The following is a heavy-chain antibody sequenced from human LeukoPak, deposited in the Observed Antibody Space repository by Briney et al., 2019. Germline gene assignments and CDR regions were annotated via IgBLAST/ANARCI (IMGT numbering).Heavy chain of an antibody. Sequence: ASVKVSCKASGFTLTDYYIHWVRQAPGQGLEWLGWINPNSGDSNYAQKFQGRVTMTRDTSISTAYMELNSLRSDDTAVYYCARDRDGVFWSNYYYMDVWGKGTTVTVSS. CDR2: INPNSGDS. D-gene: IGHD3-3*01. CDR3: ARDRDGVFWSNYYYMDV. CDR1: GFTLTDYY. J-gene: IGHJ6*03. V-gene: IGHV1-2*02.